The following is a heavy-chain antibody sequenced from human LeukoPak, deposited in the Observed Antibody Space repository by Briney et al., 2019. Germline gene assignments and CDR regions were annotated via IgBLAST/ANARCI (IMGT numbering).Heavy chain of an antibody. CDR2: ISAYNGNT. D-gene: IGHD3-3*01. CDR1: GYTFTSYG. J-gene: IGHJ4*02. Sequence: ASVKVSCKASGYTFTSYGISWVRQAPGQGLEWMGWISAYNGNTNYAQKLQGRVTMTTDTSTSTAYMELRSLRSDDTAVYYCARTYYDFWSGYYPSNYFDYWGQGTLVTVSS. V-gene: IGHV1-18*01. CDR3: ARTYYDFWSGYYPSNYFDY.